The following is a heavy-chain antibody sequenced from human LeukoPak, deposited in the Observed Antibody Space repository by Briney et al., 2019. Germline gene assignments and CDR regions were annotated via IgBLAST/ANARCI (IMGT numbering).Heavy chain of an antibody. D-gene: IGHD6-19*01. CDR1: GYTLTGYY. Sequence: ASVKVSCKASGYTLTGYYMHWVRQAPGQGLEWMGWINPNTGGTNYAQKFQGRVTMTKDTSISTAYMDLSRLRSDDTAVYYCARDLPGSTGWYAVDYWGQGTLVTVSS. V-gene: IGHV1-2*02. CDR2: INPNTGGT. J-gene: IGHJ4*02. CDR3: ARDLPGSTGWYAVDY.